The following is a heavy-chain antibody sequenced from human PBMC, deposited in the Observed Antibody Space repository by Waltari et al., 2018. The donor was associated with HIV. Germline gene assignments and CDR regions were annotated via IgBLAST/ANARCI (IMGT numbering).Heavy chain of an antibody. CDR1: GFRFSNYA. D-gene: IGHD5-12*01. CDR3: AKDDRASRGLDD. J-gene: IGHJ4*02. V-gene: IGHV3-23*01. CDR2: VRDIDST. Sequence: EVQLLESGGGLVQPGGSLRLSCAASGFRFSNYAMSWVRQAPGKGLEWVAVVRDIDSTYYVDSAKGRFIISRDDSKDSLYLQMNSLRVEDTAVYYCAKDDRASRGLDDWGQGTLVTVSS.